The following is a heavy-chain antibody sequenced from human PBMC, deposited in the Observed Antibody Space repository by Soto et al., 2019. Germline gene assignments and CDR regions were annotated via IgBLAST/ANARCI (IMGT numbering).Heavy chain of an antibody. D-gene: IGHD6-19*01. CDR1: GYTFSGHY. V-gene: IGHV1-2*02. Sequence: GASVKVSCKASGYTFSGHYMHWIRQAPGQGPEWLGWINANSGDTDRAPKFQDRLTMTRDTSISTAYMELSRLRSDDTAVYYCARGGALDGTNPPFNHWGQGTLVTVSS. CDR3: ARGGALDGTNPPFNH. CDR2: INANSGDT. J-gene: IGHJ4*02.